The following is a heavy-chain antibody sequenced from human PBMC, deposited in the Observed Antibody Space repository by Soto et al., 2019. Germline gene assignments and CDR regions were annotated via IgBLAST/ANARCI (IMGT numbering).Heavy chain of an antibody. V-gene: IGHV3-30*18. D-gene: IGHD7-27*01. CDR1: GFTFSSYG. CDR2: ISYDGSNK. CDR3: AKDNWAHIIRYYFDY. J-gene: IGHJ4*02. Sequence: PGGSLRLSCAASGFTFSSYGMHWVRQAPGKGLEWVAVISYDGSNKYYADSVKGRFTISRDNSKNTLYLQMNSLRAEDTAVYYCAKDNWAHIIRYYFDYWGQGTLVTVSS.